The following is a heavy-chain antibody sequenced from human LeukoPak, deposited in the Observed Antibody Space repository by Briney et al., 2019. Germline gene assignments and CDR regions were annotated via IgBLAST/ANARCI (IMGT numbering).Heavy chain of an antibody. CDR2: IGTDGSSE. D-gene: IGHD5-12*01. V-gene: IGHV3-11*01. J-gene: IGHJ5*02. CDR3: ARAGTYSGYKVFDT. CDR1: RFIFSNYY. Sequence: GGSLRLSCAASRFIFSNYYMSWIRQTPGKGLEWIANIGTDGSSENYADSAKGRFTISRDNDRNLLFLQMSSLRVEDTAVYFCARAGTYSGYKVFDTWGQGTLVTVAS.